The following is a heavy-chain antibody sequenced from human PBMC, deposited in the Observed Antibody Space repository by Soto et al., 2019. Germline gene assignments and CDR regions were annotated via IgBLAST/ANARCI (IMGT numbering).Heavy chain of an antibody. CDR3: SRDSSGWWNNWFDP. D-gene: IGHD6-19*01. V-gene: IGHV3-7*03. J-gene: IGHJ5*02. CDR2: IKQDGSEK. Sequence: GRTIRFPCAASGITFSSYWMSWVRQDPGTGLEWVANIKQDGSEKYYVDSVKGRFTFSRDNAKNSLYLQMHRLRAEDTAVYYCSRDSSGWWNNWFDPWGQGTLVAVSS. CDR1: GITFSSYW.